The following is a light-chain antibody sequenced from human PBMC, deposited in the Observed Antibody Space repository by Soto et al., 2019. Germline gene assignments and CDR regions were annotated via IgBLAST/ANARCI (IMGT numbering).Light chain of an antibody. Sequence: QSALTQPASVSGSPGQSITISCTGTSSDVGDYNYVSWYQQHPGKAPKLMIYDVNNRPSGVSNRFSGCKSGNTASLTISGLQAEDEADYFCSSYTSTGTLVVLGGGTKLTVL. CDR3: SSYTSTGTLVV. V-gene: IGLV2-14*03. CDR2: DVN. CDR1: SSDVGDYNY. J-gene: IGLJ2*01.